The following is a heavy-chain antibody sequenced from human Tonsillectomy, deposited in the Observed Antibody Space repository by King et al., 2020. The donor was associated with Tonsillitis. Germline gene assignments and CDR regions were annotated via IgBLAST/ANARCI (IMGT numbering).Heavy chain of an antibody. CDR1: GFTFSNYA. J-gene: IGHJ4*02. D-gene: IGHD6-13*01. V-gene: IGHV3-23*04. CDR2: ISGGGGST. CDR3: AIRGYISTWYYFDY. Sequence: VQLVESGGGLVHPGGSLRLSCAASGFTFSNYAMTWVRQAPGKGLEWVSAISGGGGSTYYADSVKGRFTISRDNFKNTLYLQMNGLRAEDTAVYSCAIRGYISTWYYFDYWGQGTLVTVSS.